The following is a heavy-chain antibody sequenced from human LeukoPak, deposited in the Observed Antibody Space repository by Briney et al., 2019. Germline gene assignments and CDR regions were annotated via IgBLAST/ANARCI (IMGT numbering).Heavy chain of an antibody. V-gene: IGHV1-2*02. J-gene: IGHJ3*02. CDR2: INLNSGDT. D-gene: IGHD3-3*01. CDR1: GYTFTGYY. Sequence: ASVKVSCKASGYTFTGYYMHWVRQAPGQGLQWIGWINLNSGDTKYEPKFQGRVTMTRDTSISTAYMELRRLRSDDTAVYYCARDLGQTYYDFWSGYPRVAFDIWGQGTMVTVSS. CDR3: ARDLGQTYYDFWSGYPRVAFDI.